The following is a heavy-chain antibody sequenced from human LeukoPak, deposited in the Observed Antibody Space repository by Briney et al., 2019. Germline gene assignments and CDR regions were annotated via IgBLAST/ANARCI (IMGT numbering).Heavy chain of an antibody. CDR2: IKSKTDGGTT. Sequence: KAGGSLRLSCAASGFTFSNAWMSWVRQAPGKGLEWVGRIKSKTDGGTTDYAAPVKGRFTISRDDSKNTLYLQMNSLRTEDTAVYYCTTTHYGDYVLVGFDYWGQGTLVTVSS. CDR1: GFTFSNAW. D-gene: IGHD4-17*01. CDR3: TTTHYGDYVLVGFDY. V-gene: IGHV3-15*01. J-gene: IGHJ4*02.